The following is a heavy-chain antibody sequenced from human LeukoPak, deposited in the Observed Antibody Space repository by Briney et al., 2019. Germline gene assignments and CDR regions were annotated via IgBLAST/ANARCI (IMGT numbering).Heavy chain of an antibody. D-gene: IGHD5-12*01. Sequence: LTCTVSGGSISSYYWSWVRQAPGKGLEWVGRIKSKTDGGTTDYAAPVKGRFTISRDDSKNTLYLQMNSLKTEDTAVYYCTTADIVATVTYWGQGTLVTASS. CDR2: IKSKTDGGTT. J-gene: IGHJ4*02. CDR3: TTADIVATVTY. V-gene: IGHV3-15*01. CDR1: GGSISSYY.